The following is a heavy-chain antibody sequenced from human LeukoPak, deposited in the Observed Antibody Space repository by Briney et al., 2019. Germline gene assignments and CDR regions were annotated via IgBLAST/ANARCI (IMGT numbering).Heavy chain of an antibody. CDR1: GYSFNDKY. Sequence: ASVKVSCKASGYSFNDKYLHWVRQAPGQGLEWMESINPNSGGTNYAQKFQGRVTMTTDTSMSTAYMELSRLTSDDTAVYYRARAGGRSWFDPWGQGTLVTVSS. J-gene: IGHJ5*02. CDR3: ARAGGRSWFDP. CDR2: INPNSGGT. V-gene: IGHV1-2*02.